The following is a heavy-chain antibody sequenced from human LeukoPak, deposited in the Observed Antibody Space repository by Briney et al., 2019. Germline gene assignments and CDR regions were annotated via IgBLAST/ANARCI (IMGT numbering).Heavy chain of an antibody. D-gene: IGHD3-10*01. J-gene: IGHJ4*02. CDR3: VKDPVRELIRGFYFDY. CDR1: GFTFSSYG. CDR2: ISYDGNNK. V-gene: IGHV3-30*18. Sequence: GGSLRLSCAASGFTFSSYGMHWVRQAPGKGLEWVAVISYDGNNKYYADSVKGRFTISRDNSENTLSLQMNSLRIEDTAVYYCVKDPVRELIRGFYFDYWGLGTLVTVSS.